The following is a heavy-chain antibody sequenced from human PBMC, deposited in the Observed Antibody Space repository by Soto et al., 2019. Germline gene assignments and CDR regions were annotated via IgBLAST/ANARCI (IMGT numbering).Heavy chain of an antibody. J-gene: IGHJ5*02. CDR1: GFTFSIYG. Sequence: QPGGSLRLSCAASGFTFSIYGMHWVRQAPGKGLEWVAVIWYDGSNKYYADSVKGRLTISRDNSKNTLYLQMNSLRAEDTAVYYCARDMGGNWFDPWGQGTLVTVSS. CDR2: IWYDGSNK. V-gene: IGHV3-33*01. CDR3: ARDMGGNWFDP. D-gene: IGHD3-10*01.